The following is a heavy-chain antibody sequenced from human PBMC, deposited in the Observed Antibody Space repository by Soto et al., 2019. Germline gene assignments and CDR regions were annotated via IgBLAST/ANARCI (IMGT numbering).Heavy chain of an antibody. J-gene: IGHJ6*02. CDR3: ARDSLAAAGTYGMDV. CDR2: IYHSGST. V-gene: IGHV4-4*02. Sequence: QVQLQESGPGLVKPSGTLSLTCAVSGGSISSSNWWSWVRQPPGKGLEWIGEIYHSGSTNYNPSLKMRVTISVDKSKNQFSLKLSSVTAADTAVYYCARDSLAAAGTYGMDVWGQGTTVTVSS. D-gene: IGHD6-13*01. CDR1: GGSISSSNW.